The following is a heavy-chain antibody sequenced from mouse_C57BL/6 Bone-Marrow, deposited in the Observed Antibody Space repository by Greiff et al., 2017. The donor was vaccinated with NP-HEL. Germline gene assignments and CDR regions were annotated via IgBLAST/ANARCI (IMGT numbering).Heavy chain of an antibody. V-gene: IGHV1-81*01. CDR2: IYPRSGNT. Sequence: QVQLQQSGAELARPGASVKLSCKASGYTFTSYGISWVKQRTGQGLEWIGEIYPRSGNTYYNEKFKGKATLTADKSSSTAYMELRSLTSEDSAFYFCAREYYFAMDYWGQGTSVTVSS. CDR1: GYTFTSYG. CDR3: AREYYFAMDY. J-gene: IGHJ4*01.